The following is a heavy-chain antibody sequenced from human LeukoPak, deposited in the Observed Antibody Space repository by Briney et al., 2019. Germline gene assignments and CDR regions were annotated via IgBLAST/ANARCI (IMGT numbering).Heavy chain of an antibody. J-gene: IGHJ5*02. CDR2: IYPGDSDT. CDR3: ARRGYCSSTSCYDNWFDP. V-gene: IGHV5-51*01. D-gene: IGHD2-2*01. Sequence: PGESLRISCKASGYSFTKYWIGWVRQMPGKGLEWMGIIYPGDSDTRYSPSFQGQVTISADKSISTAYLQWSSLKASDTAMYYCARRGYCSSTSCYDNWFDPWGQGTLVTVSS. CDR1: GYSFTKYW.